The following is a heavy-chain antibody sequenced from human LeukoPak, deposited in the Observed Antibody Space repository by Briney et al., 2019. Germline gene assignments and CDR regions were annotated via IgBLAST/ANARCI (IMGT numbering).Heavy chain of an antibody. V-gene: IGHV3-30-3*01. CDR3: ARDHDFWSGYTNFDY. Sequence: PGGSLRLSCAASGFTFSSYAMHWVRQAPGKGLEWVAVIPYDGSNKYYADSVKGRFTISRDNSKNTLYLQMNSLRAEDTAVYYCARDHDFWSGYTNFDYWGQGTLVTVSS. CDR2: IPYDGSNK. J-gene: IGHJ4*02. D-gene: IGHD3-3*01. CDR1: GFTFSSYA.